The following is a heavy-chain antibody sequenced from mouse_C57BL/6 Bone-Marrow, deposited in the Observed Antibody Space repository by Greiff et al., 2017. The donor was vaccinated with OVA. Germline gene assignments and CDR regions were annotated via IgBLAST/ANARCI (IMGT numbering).Heavy chain of an antibody. D-gene: IGHD1-1*02. CDR1: GFTFSSYT. Sequence: EVMLVEPGGGFVKPGGSLKLSCAASGFTFSSYTLSWVRQTPERRLEWVGSISGGGGGTYYHDSVKGRFTISRDNATNTLYLQMSSLWSEDTALYYCARSPYGGFAYWGQGTLVTVSA. V-gene: IGHV5-9*01. J-gene: IGHJ3*01. CDR3: ARSPYGGFAY. CDR2: ISGGGGGT.